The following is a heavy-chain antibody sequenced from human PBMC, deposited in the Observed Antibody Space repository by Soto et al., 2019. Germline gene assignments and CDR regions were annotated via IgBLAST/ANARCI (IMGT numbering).Heavy chain of an antibody. V-gene: IGHV3-66*01. J-gene: IGHJ4*02. D-gene: IGHD6-25*01. CDR3: AVAPRGERLLDFDY. CDR2: LYSGGST. CDR1: GFTVSSKY. Sequence: EVQLVESGGGLVQPGGSLRLSCVASGFTVSSKYMSWVRQAPGKGLELVSVLYSGGSTYYADSVRDRFTISRDNSRNTLYLQMSSLRVEDTAIYYCAVAPRGERLLDFDYWGRGTLVTVSS.